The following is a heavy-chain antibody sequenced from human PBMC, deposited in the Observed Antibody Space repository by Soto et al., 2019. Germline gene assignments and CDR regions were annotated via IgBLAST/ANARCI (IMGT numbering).Heavy chain of an antibody. J-gene: IGHJ6*02. CDR1: GGSINNYY. Sequence: SETLSLTCTVSGGSINNYYWSWIRQTPGKALEWIGYIYYTGSVNYNPSLKSRVTISVDTSKSQFSLKLRSVTAADTAMYYCARYPLHCSGGNCYNFYYGLDVWGQGTTVTSP. CDR2: IYYTGSV. V-gene: IGHV4-59*01. CDR3: ARYPLHCSGGNCYNFYYGLDV. D-gene: IGHD2-15*01.